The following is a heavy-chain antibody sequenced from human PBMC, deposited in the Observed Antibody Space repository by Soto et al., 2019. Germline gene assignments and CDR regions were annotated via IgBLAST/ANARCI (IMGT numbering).Heavy chain of an antibody. Sequence: QVQLVQSGAEVKKPGASVKVSCKASGYTFTSYGISWVRQAPGQGLEWMGWISAYNGNTNYAQKLQGRVTMTTDTSTSTAYMELRSLRSDDTAVSYCARKAGSWFGEPQPNYGMDVWGQGTTVTVSS. CDR2: ISAYNGNT. V-gene: IGHV1-18*01. CDR3: ARKAGSWFGEPQPNYGMDV. D-gene: IGHD3-10*01. J-gene: IGHJ6*02. CDR1: GYTFTSYG.